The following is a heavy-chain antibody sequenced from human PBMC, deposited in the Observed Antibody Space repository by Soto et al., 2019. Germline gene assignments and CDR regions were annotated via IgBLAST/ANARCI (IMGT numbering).Heavy chain of an antibody. V-gene: IGHV3-30*03. J-gene: IGHJ5*02. CDR2: ITYDGSNK. D-gene: IGHD7-27*01. CDR3: AWGHWFDH. CDR1: GFTFSSYG. Sequence: PGGSLRLSCAASGFTFSSYGMHWVRQAPGKGLEWVAVITYDGSNKYYADSVKGRFTISRDNSKNTLYLQMNSLRAEDTAVYYCAWGHWFDHWGQGTLVTVSS.